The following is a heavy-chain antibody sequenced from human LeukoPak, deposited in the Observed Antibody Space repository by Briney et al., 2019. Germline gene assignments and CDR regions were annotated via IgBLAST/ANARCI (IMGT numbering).Heavy chain of an antibody. CDR3: ARHYTSGWYSD. J-gene: IGHJ4*02. CDR1: GYTFTGYY. V-gene: IGHV1-2*02. D-gene: IGHD6-19*01. CDR2: INPKSGGT. Sequence: ASVKVSCKASGYTFTGYYMHWVRQAPGQGLECMGWINPKSGGTNYAQKFQGRVTMTRDTSISTAYMELSGLRPDDTAVYYCARHYTSGWYSDWGQGTLVTVSS.